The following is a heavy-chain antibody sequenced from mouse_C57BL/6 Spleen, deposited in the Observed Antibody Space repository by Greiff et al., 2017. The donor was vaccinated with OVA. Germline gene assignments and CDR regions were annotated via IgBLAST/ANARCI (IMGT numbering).Heavy chain of an antibody. CDR2: IYPGSGST. J-gene: IGHJ3*01. CDR3: ARGGITTVKAY. CDR1: GYTFTSYW. V-gene: IGHV1-55*01. Sequence: VKLQESGAELVKPGASVKMSCKASGYTFTSYWITWVKQRPGQGLEWIGDIYPGSGSTTYNEKFKSKAKLTVYTSSSTAYMQLSSLTSEDSAVYYCARGGITTVKAYWGQGTLVTVSA. D-gene: IGHD1-1*01.